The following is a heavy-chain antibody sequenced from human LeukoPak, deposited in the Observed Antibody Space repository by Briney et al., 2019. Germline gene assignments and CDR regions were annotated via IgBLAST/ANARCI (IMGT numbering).Heavy chain of an antibody. CDR2: INPNSGGT. V-gene: IGHV1-2*02. CDR1: GYTFTIYD. D-gene: IGHD2-15*01. J-gene: IGHJ1*01. Sequence: ASVKLSFKSSGYTFTIYDMYWSRHAPGQGLELMGWINPNSGGTNYEQKFQGRVTMTRDTSISTDYMELSRLRSDDTAVYCCAREVVVAAPGLHQWGQGTLVSVPS. CDR3: AREVVVAAPGLHQ.